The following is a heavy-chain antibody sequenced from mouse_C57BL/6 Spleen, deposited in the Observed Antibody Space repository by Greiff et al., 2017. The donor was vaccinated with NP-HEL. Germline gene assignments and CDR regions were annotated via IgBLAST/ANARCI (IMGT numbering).Heavy chain of an antibody. CDR3: ARGEDGAWFAY. CDR2: ISYDSSN. CDR1: GYSITSGYY. J-gene: IGHJ3*01. D-gene: IGHD1-2*01. Sequence: VQLKESGPGLVKPSQSLSLSCSVTGYSITSGYYWNWIRQFPGNKLEWMCYISYDSSNNYNASLKNRISITRDTSKNQFFLKLISVTTEDAATYYCARGEDGAWFAYWGQGTLVTVSS. V-gene: IGHV3-6*01.